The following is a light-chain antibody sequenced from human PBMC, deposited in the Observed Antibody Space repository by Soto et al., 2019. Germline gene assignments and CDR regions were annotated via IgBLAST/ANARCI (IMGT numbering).Light chain of an antibody. V-gene: IGKV3-15*01. CDR1: QSVSSN. J-gene: IGKJ4*01. Sequence: EIVVTQSPATLSVSPGERATLSCVSSQSVSSNLAWYQQRPGQAPRLLIYGASTRATGIPARFSGSGSGIEFTLTISSLQSEDFAVYYCQQRSNWPLTFGGGTKVDIK. CDR2: GAS. CDR3: QQRSNWPLT.